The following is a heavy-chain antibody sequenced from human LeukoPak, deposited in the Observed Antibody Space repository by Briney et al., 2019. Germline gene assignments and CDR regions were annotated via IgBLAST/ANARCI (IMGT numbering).Heavy chain of an antibody. CDR2: ISSDASST. V-gene: IGHV3-74*01. D-gene: IGHD5-24*01. CDR3: AMLAKMATIDDFDY. Sequence: GGSLRLSCAASGFSFSSYWMHWVRQAPGKGLVWVSRISSDASSTNYADSVKGQFTISRDNAKNTLYLQMNSLRAEDTAVYYCAMLAKMATIDDFDYWGQGTLVTVSS. J-gene: IGHJ4*02. CDR1: GFSFSSYW.